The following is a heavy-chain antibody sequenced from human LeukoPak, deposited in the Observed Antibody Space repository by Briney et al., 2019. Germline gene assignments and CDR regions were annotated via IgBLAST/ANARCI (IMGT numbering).Heavy chain of an antibody. J-gene: IGHJ5*01. V-gene: IGHV4-59*08. Sequence: SETLSLTCTVSGGSISSYYWSWIRQPPGKGLEWIGYIYYSGSTNYNPSLKSRVTISVDTSKNQFSLKLSSVTAADTAVYYCAGRLKEYSSSPDSGSLDSWGQGTLVTVSS. CDR1: GGSISSYY. D-gene: IGHD6-6*01. CDR2: IYYSGST. CDR3: AGRLKEYSSSPDSGSLDS.